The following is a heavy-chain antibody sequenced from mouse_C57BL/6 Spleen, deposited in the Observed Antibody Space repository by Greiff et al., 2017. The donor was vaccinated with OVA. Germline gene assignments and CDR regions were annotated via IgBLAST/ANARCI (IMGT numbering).Heavy chain of an antibody. J-gene: IGHJ3*01. CDR3: ARALYYDYDSAWFAY. V-gene: IGHV1-26*01. CDR2: INPNNGGT. D-gene: IGHD2-4*01. CDR1: GYTFTDYY. Sequence: VQLRQSGPELVKPGASVKISCKASGYTFTDYYMNWVKQSHGKSLEWIGDINPNNGGTSYNQKFKGKATLTVDKSSSTAYMELRSLTSEDSAVYYCARALYYDYDSAWFAYWGQGTLVTVSA.